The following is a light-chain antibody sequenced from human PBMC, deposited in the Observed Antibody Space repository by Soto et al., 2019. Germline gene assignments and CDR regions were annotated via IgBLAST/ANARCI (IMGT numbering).Light chain of an antibody. V-gene: IGLV2-14*03. CDR3: SSYTTRSTLV. J-gene: IGLJ3*02. Sequence: QSALTQPASVSGSLGQSITISCTGTSSDVGGYDYVSWYQQHPGKAPKLIIYDVTYRPSGVSARFSGSKSGNTASLTISGLRTEDEADYYCSSYTTRSTLVFGGGTQLTVL. CDR1: SSDVGGYDY. CDR2: DVT.